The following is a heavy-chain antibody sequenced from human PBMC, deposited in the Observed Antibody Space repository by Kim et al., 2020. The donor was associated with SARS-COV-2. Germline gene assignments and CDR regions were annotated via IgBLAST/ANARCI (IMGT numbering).Heavy chain of an antibody. J-gene: IGHJ6*02. Sequence: SETLSLTCTVSGGSISSYYWSWIRQPPGKGLEWIGYIYYSGSTNYNPSLKSRVTISVDTSKNQFSLKLSSVTAADTAVYYCARRWSADRYGMDVWGQGTTVTVSS. CDR1: GGSISSYY. D-gene: IGHD2-15*01. V-gene: IGHV4-59*08. CDR2: IYYSGST. CDR3: ARRWSADRYGMDV.